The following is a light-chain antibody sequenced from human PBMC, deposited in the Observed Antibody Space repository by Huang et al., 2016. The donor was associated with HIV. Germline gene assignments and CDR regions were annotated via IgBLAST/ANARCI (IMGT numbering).Light chain of an antibody. CDR1: QSVRSS. J-gene: IGKJ3*01. V-gene: IGKV3-11*01. CDR2: DAS. CDR3: QQRSNWQFT. Sequence: EIVLTQSPATLSLSPGERATLSCRASQSVRSSLTWYQQKPGQAPRLLIYDASNRATGIPARFSGSGSGTDFTLTISSLEPEDFAVYYCQQRSNWQFTFGPGTKVDIK.